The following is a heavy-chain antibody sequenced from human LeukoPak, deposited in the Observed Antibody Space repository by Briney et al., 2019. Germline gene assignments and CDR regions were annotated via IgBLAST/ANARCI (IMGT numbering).Heavy chain of an antibody. J-gene: IGHJ4*02. Sequence: GGSLRLSCAASGFTVSSNYMSWVRQAPGKGLEWVSAISGSGGSTYYADSVKGRFTISRDNSKNTLYLQMNSLRAEDTAVYYCAKDIGRRYYDILTGYYDYWGQGTLVTVSS. V-gene: IGHV3-23*01. D-gene: IGHD3-9*01. CDR1: GFTVSSNY. CDR2: ISGSGGST. CDR3: AKDIGRRYYDILTGYYDY.